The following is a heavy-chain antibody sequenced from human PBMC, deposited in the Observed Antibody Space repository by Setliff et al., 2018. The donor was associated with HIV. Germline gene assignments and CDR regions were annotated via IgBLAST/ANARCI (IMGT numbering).Heavy chain of an antibody. CDR1: GASINSPNW. Sequence: PSETLSLTCAVSGASINSPNWWTWVRQSPRKGLEWIGEIDASGNTNYDPSLQSRLTISVDKSGNQFFLKMNSITAADTAVYYCASQPLQIGGATAWGQGTLVTVSS. CDR3: ASQPLQIGGATA. D-gene: IGHD5-12*01. V-gene: IGHV4-4*02. CDR2: IDASGNT. J-gene: IGHJ5*02.